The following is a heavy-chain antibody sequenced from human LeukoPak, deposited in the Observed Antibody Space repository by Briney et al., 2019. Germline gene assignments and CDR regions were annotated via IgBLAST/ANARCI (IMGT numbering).Heavy chain of an antibody. CDR3: ARAVARYYYYYMDV. J-gene: IGHJ6*03. CDR1: GFTLDDYG. Sequence: GRSLRLSRAVSGFTLDDYGMSWVPQAPGKGLEGVSGINWNCGSTGYADSVKGRFTISRDNAKNSLYLQMNSLRAEDTALYYCARAVARYYYYYMDVWGKGTTVTVSS. D-gene: IGHD6-19*01. V-gene: IGHV3-20*04. CDR2: INWNCGST.